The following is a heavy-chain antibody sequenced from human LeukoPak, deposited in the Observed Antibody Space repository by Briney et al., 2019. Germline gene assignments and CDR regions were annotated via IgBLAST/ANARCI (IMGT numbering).Heavy chain of an antibody. CDR2: IYYSGSS. Sequence: PSETLSLTCTVSGGSISSDYWSWIRQPPGQGLEWIGYIYYSGSSDYNPSLKSRVTISVDTSKNQFSLKLSSVTAADTAVYYCASSPGGTGAFDVWGQGTMVTVSS. CDR3: ASSPGGTGAFDV. D-gene: IGHD1-1*01. V-gene: IGHV4-59*01. CDR1: GGSISSDY. J-gene: IGHJ3*01.